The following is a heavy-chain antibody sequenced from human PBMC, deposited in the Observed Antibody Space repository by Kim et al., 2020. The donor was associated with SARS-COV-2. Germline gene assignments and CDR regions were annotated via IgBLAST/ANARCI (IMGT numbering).Heavy chain of an antibody. CDR2: IYPGDSDT. D-gene: IGHD6-13*01. CDR3: ARIRDLFSPLAAAGIAFDI. V-gene: IGHV5-51*01. CDR1: GYSFTSYW. J-gene: IGHJ3*02. Sequence: GESLKISCKGSGYSFTSYWIGWVRQMPGKGLEWMGIIYPGDSDTRYSPSFQGQVTISADKSISTAYLQWSSLKASDTAMYYCARIRDLFSPLAAAGIAFDIWGQGTMVTVSS.